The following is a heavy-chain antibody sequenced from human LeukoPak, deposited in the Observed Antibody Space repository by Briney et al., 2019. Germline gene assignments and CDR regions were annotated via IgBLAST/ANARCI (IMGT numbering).Heavy chain of an antibody. CDR3: ARAYGSGSHWPIDY. D-gene: IGHD3-10*01. Sequence: SETLSLTCAVYGGSFSGYYWSWIRQPPGKGLEWIGEINHSGSTNYNPSLKSRVTISVDTSKNQFSLKLSSVTAADTAVYYCARAYGSGSHWPIDYWGQGTLVTVSS. CDR2: INHSGST. CDR1: GGSFSGYY. V-gene: IGHV4-34*01. J-gene: IGHJ4*02.